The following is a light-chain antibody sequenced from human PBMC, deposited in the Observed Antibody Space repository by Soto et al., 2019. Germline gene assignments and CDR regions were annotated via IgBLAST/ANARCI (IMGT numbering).Light chain of an antibody. V-gene: IGKV2-28*01. CDR2: LAS. CDR1: QSLLQSNGNNH. CDR3: LQPPQSPLT. J-gene: IGKJ5*01. Sequence: DIVLTQSPLSLPVTPGEPASISCRSSQSLLQSNGNNHVDWYLQRPGQSPQLLLYLASSRASGVPDRFSGRGSGVEFSLEISRVEAEDVGVYYCLQPPQSPLTLRQGTRLEIK.